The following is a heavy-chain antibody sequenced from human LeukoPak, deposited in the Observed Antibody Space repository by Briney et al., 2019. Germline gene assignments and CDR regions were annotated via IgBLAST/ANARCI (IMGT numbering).Heavy chain of an antibody. CDR1: GGSFSGYY. CDR2: INHSGST. CDR3: ARDHYDSSGYYLYDAFDI. V-gene: IGHV4-34*01. Sequence: PSETLSLTCAVYGGSFSGYYWSWIRQPPGKGLEWIGEINHSGSTNYNPSLKSRVTISVDTSKNQFSLKLSSVTAADTAVYYCARDHYDSSGYYLYDAFDIWGQGTMVTVSS. D-gene: IGHD3-22*01. J-gene: IGHJ3*02.